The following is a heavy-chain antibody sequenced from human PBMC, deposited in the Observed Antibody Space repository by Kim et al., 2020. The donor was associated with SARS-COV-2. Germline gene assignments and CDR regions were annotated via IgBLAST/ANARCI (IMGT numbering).Heavy chain of an antibody. V-gene: IGHV3-15*01. Sequence: GGSLRLSCAASGFTFKDAWMSWVRQAPGKGLEWVGRIKSTSNGGTADYAARVKGRFIISRDDSKKTLYLQLSSLQSDDTAVYYCTRDPSQWPVKELGPWGQGTLVVVSS. CDR1: GFTFKDAW. CDR2: IKSTSNGGTA. J-gene: IGHJ5*02. CDR3: TRDPSQWPVKELGP. D-gene: IGHD6-19*01.